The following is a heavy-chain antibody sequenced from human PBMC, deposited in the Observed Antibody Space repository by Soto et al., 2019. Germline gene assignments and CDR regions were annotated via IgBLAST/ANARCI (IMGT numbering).Heavy chain of an antibody. D-gene: IGHD6-13*01. Sequence: EVQLVESGGGLVKPGGSLRLSCAASGFTFSNAWMSWVRQAPGKGLEWVGRIKSKTDGGTTDYAAPVKGRITISREDSXNXXYLQMHSLKTEYTAVYYCTTDAGGLYSRSWYYFDYWGQGTLVTVSS. V-gene: IGHV3-15*01. CDR2: IKSKTDGGTT. J-gene: IGHJ4*02. CDR1: GFTFSNAW. CDR3: TTDAGGLYSRSWYYFDY.